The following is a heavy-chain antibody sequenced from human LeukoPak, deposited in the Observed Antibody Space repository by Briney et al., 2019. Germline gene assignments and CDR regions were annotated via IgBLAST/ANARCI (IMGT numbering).Heavy chain of an antibody. CDR2: IYTSGST. CDR1: GGSISSGSYY. D-gene: IGHD5-18*01. V-gene: IGHV4-61*02. J-gene: IGHJ4*02. CDR3: ARDRPDTAMVYYFDY. Sequence: PSETLSLTCTVSGGSISSGSYYWSWIRQPAGKGLEWIGRIYTSGSTNYNPSLKSRVTISVDTSKNQFSLKLSSVTAADTAVYYCARDRPDTAMVYYFDYRGQGTLVTVSS.